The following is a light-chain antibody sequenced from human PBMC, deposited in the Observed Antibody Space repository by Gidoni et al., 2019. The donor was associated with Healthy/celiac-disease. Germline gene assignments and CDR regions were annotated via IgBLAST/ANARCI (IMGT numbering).Light chain of an antibody. CDR1: QGISNY. V-gene: IGKV1-27*01. Sequence: DIQMTQSPSALSASVGDRVTLTCRASQGISNYLAWYQQKPGKVPKLLIYDASTLQSGVPSRFRGSGSGTDFTLTISSLQPEDVATYYCQKYNSAPPFTFGPXTKVDIK. J-gene: IGKJ3*01. CDR3: QKYNSAPPFT. CDR2: DAS.